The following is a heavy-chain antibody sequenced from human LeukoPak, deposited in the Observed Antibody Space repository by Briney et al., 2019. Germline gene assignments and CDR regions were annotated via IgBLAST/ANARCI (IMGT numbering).Heavy chain of an antibody. D-gene: IGHD1-26*01. J-gene: IGHJ4*02. CDR2: INHSGST. CDR3: ARGSIVGATLDY. V-gene: IGHV4-34*01. Sequence: SETLSLTCSVYGGSFSGYYWSWIRQPPGKGLEWIGEINHSGSTNYNPSLKSRVTISVDRSKNQFSLKLSSVTAADTAVYYCARGSIVGATLDYWGQGTLVTVSS. CDR1: GGSFSGYY.